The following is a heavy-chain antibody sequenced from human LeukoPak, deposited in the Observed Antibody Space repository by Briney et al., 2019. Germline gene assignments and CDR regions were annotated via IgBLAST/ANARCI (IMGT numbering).Heavy chain of an antibody. CDR2: ISSDGSEA. J-gene: IGHJ4*02. Sequence: GGSLRLSCAASEFTFSDHYMYWVRQAPGKGLVWVSRISSDGSEANYADSVRGRFTISRDNAKNTLYLQMNSLRSEDTAVYYCARLVYGVRRGYYLDDWGQGTLVSVSS. D-gene: IGHD4-17*01. CDR1: EFTFSDHY. CDR3: ARLVYGVRRGYYLDD. V-gene: IGHV3-74*01.